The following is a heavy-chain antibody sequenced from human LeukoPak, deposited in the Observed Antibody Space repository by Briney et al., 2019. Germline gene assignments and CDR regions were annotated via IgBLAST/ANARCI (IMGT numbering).Heavy chain of an antibody. CDR3: ARFIVATIRPGYSDD. Sequence: PGGSLRLSCAASGFTFSSYSMNWVRQAPGKGLEWVSSISSSSSYIYYADSVKGRFTISRDNAKNSLYLQMNSLRAEDTAVYYCARFIVATIRPGYSDDWGQGTLVTVSS. CDR2: ISSSSSYI. V-gene: IGHV3-21*01. D-gene: IGHD5-12*01. J-gene: IGHJ4*02. CDR1: GFTFSSYS.